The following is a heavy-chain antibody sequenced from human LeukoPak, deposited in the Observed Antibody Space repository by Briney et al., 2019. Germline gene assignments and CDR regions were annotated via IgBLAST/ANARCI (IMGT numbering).Heavy chain of an antibody. J-gene: IGHJ5*02. CDR1: GGSISSDTYF. CDR3: AKGAGPPWFDP. V-gene: IGHV4-61*02. CDR2: ISSSWIT. Sequence: SETLSLTCTVSGGSISSDTYFWSWIRQPAGKGLEWIGRISSSWITNYNPSLKSRVTISVDTSKNQFSMKLSSVTAADTAVYYCAKGAGPPWFDPWGQGTLVTVSS. D-gene: IGHD6-19*01.